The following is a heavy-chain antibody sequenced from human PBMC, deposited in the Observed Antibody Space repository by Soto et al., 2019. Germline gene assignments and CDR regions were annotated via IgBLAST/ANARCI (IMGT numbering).Heavy chain of an antibody. V-gene: IGHV3-53*01. CDR2: IYSDGTT. J-gene: IGHJ4*02. Sequence: LRRSCSASGISVGTNYLTWVRQAPGKGLEWVSFIYSDGTTYYADSVKGRFTISRDTSNNTLYLQMNSLRAEDTAVYYCARGASSFDNWGQGTLVTVSS. CDR3: ARGASSFDN. CDR1: GISVGTNY.